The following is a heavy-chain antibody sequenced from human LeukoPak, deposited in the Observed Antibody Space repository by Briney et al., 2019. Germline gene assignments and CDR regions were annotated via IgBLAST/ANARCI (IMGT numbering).Heavy chain of an antibody. CDR3: ARIGTAARLNWFDP. CDR2: IYCSGRT. CDR1: GGSIDSGGYY. D-gene: IGHD6-6*01. J-gene: IGHJ5*02. Sequence: SETLSLTCSVSGGSIDSGGYYWSWIRQHPEKGLEWIGHIYCSGRTYQNPSLKSRVFISVDTSKNQFSLNLSSVTAADTAVYFCARIGTAARLNWFDPWGQGTLVTVSS. V-gene: IGHV4-31*03.